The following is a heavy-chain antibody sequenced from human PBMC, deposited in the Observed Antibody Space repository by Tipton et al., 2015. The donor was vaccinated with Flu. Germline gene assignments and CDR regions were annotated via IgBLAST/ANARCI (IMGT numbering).Heavy chain of an antibody. Sequence: TLSLTCTVSGGSISSYYWSWIRQPAGKGLAWIGRIYTSGSTNYNPSLKSRVTMSVDTSKSQFSLKLSSVTAADTAVYYCARVRDYYDSSGYLLNWFDPWGQGTLVTVSS. CDR1: GGSISSYY. D-gene: IGHD3-22*01. J-gene: IGHJ5*02. CDR2: IYTSGST. CDR3: ARVRDYYDSSGYLLNWFDP. V-gene: IGHV4-4*07.